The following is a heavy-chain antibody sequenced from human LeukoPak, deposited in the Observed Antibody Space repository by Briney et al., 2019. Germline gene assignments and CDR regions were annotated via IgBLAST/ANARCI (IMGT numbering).Heavy chain of an antibody. V-gene: IGHV1-2*02. CDR3: ARARDPIRFLEWLSSFDY. Sequence: ASVKVSCKASGYTFTGYYMHWVRQAPGQGLEWTGWINPNSGGTNYAQKFQGRVTMTRDTSISTAYMELSRLRSDDTAVYYCARARDPIRFLEWLSSFDYWGQGTLVTVSS. CDR1: GYTFTGYY. J-gene: IGHJ4*02. D-gene: IGHD3-3*01. CDR2: INPNSGGT.